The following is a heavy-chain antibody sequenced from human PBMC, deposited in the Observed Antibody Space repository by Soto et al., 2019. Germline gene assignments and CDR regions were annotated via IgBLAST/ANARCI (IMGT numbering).Heavy chain of an antibody. D-gene: IGHD5-12*01. Sequence: SETLSLTCTFSGVTIIGYYWSWIRQHTGKRLEWIGYIYYNGSTYYNPSLKSRVTISVDTSKNQFSLKLSSVTAADTAVYYCASVRGYSGYDTYYYFDYWGQGTLVTVSS. CDR3: ASVRGYSGYDTYYYFDY. V-gene: IGHV4-59*06. CDR2: IYYNGST. CDR1: GVTIIGYY. J-gene: IGHJ4*02.